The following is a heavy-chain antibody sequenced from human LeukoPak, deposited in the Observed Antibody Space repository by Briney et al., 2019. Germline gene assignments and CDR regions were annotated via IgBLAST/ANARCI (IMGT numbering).Heavy chain of an antibody. V-gene: IGHV4-59*01. CDR3: ARGATTKGYYFDY. J-gene: IGHJ4*02. D-gene: IGHD5-12*01. Sequence: PSETLSLTRTVSGGSISSYYWSWIRQPPGKGLEWIGYIYYSGSTNYNPSLKSRVTISVDTSKNQFSLKLSSVTAADTAVYYCARGATTKGYYFDYWGQGTLVTVSS. CDR1: GGSISSYY. CDR2: IYYSGST.